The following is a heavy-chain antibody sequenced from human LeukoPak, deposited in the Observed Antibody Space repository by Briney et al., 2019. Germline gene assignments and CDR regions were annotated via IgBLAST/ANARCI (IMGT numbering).Heavy chain of an antibody. Sequence: GGSLRLSCAASGFTFSSYAMSWVRQAPGKGLAWVSAISGSGGSTYYADSVKGRFTISRDNSKNTLYLQMNSLRAEDTAVYYCALHHGSYYLGRWFDPWGQGTRVTVSS. J-gene: IGHJ5*02. V-gene: IGHV3-23*01. D-gene: IGHD1-26*01. CDR2: ISGSGGST. CDR3: ALHHGSYYLGRWFDP. CDR1: GFTFSSYA.